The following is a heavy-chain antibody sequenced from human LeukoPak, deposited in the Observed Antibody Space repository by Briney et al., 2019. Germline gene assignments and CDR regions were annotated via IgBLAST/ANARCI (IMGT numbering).Heavy chain of an antibody. V-gene: IGHV3-7*01. CDR3: ARCYYDSSGPPED. CDR2: IKQDGSEK. CDR1: GFTFSSYW. D-gene: IGHD3-22*01. J-gene: IGHJ4*02. Sequence: GGSLRFSCAASGFTFSSYWMSWVRQAPGKGLEWVANIKQDGSEKYYVDSVKGRFTISRDNAKNSLYLQMNSLRAEDTAVYYCARCYYDSSGPPEDWGQGTLVTVSS.